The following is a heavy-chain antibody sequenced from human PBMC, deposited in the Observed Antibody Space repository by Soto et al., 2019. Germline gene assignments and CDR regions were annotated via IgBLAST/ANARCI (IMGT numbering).Heavy chain of an antibody. CDR1: GFPLSPSGAG. CDR2: IYWDDDK. D-gene: IGHD6-25*01. Sequence: QITLKESGPTLVKRTQTLTLTCTFSGFPLSPSGAGVGWIRESPGKALEWLALIYWDDDKSHSPSLKSRLTITKDPSKNQVVLILTNMDPVDTATYFCARSYNSDYSHGMDVWGQRTTVTVSS. V-gene: IGHV2-5*02. CDR3: ARSYNSDYSHGMDV. J-gene: IGHJ6*02.